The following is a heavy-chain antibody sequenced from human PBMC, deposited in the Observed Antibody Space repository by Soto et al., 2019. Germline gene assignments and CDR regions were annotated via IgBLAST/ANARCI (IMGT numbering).Heavy chain of an antibody. J-gene: IGHJ4*02. V-gene: IGHV4-4*02. D-gene: IGHD1-20*01. CDR1: GGSITSSNC. CDR3: ARGIHGMSGIDDY. CDR2: IYQSGNT. Sequence: QVQLQESGPGLVKPSGTLSLTCAVSGGSITSSNCWTWVRQPPGKGLEWIGEIYQSGNTNYNPSLKSRSTISVDTSKNQFSLKVNSVTAADTAIYYCARGIHGMSGIDDYWGQGALVTVSS.